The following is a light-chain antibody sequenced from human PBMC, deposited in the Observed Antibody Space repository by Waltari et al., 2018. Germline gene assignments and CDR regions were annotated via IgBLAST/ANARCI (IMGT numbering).Light chain of an antibody. Sequence: SYVLTQPPSVSVAPGQTARIPCEGNGLGRKHHPWYQQKPGQAPVLVVYDDNARPSGIPERFSGSNSENTATLTISRVEAGDEADYFCLVWDMNNDHPWVFGGGTKLTVL. J-gene: IGLJ3*02. V-gene: IGLV3-21*02. CDR1: GLGRKH. CDR3: LVWDMNNDHPWV. CDR2: DDN.